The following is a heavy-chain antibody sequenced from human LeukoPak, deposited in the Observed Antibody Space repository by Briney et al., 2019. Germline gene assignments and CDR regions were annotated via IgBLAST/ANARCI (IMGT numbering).Heavy chain of an antibody. V-gene: IGHV3-23*01. CDR3: ASLYTNFDY. D-gene: IGHD2-2*02. Sequence: GGSLRLSCVGSGFTSIAYALTWACQAPGKGLEWVSGISGGGVTTYYADSVKGRFTISRDNSKNTLYLQMNSLRAEDTAVYYCASLYTNFDYWGQGTLVTVSS. CDR1: GFTSIAYA. CDR2: ISGGGVTT. J-gene: IGHJ4*02.